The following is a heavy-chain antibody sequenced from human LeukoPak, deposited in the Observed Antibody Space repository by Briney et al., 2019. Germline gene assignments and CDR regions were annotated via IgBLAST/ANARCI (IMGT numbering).Heavy chain of an antibody. CDR3: ASQVAANKIFDY. CDR2: IYPGDSDT. J-gene: IGHJ4*02. CDR1: GSSFTTYW. V-gene: IGHV5-51*01. D-gene: IGHD6-19*01. Sequence: PGESLQISSKGSGSSFTTYWTVWVGQMPGKGLEWMGIIYPGDSDTRYSPSFQGQVTISADKSISTAYLQWSSLKASDSAMYYCASQVAANKIFDYWGQGTLVTVSS.